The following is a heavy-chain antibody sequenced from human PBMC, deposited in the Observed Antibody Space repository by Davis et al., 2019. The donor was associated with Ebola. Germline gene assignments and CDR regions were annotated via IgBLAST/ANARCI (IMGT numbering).Heavy chain of an antibody. D-gene: IGHD6-6*01. CDR2: IYYSGST. Sequence: SETLSLTCAVSGGSISSYYWSWIRQPPGKGLEWIGYIYYSGSTNYNPSLKSRVTISVDTSKNQFSLKLSSVTAADTAVYYCASLSIAARPIYWGQGTLVTVSS. CDR3: ASLSIAARPIY. V-gene: IGHV4-59*01. J-gene: IGHJ4*02. CDR1: GGSISSYY.